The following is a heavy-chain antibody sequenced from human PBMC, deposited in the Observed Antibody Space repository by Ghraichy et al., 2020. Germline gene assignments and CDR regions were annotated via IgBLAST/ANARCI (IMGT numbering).Heavy chain of an antibody. CDR2: ISSSSSTI. J-gene: IGHJ4*02. Sequence: GGSLRLSCAASGFTFSSYSMNWVRQAPGKGLEWVSYISSSSSTIYYADSVKGRFTISRDNAKNSLYLQMNSLRDEDTDVYYCAGEHQAWELLYGVFDYWGQGTLVTVS. CDR1: GFTFSSYS. V-gene: IGHV3-48*02. D-gene: IGHD1-26*01. CDR3: AGEHQAWELLYGVFDY.